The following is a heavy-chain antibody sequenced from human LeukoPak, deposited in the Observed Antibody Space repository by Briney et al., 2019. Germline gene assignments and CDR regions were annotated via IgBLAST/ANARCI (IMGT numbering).Heavy chain of an antibody. D-gene: IGHD3-22*01. V-gene: IGHV3-66*01. CDR1: GFSVSGNY. CDR3: ARAPLSPYHYDPQRPKGYFDY. Sequence: GGSLRPSCAASGFSVSGNYMNWVRQAPGRGLEWVSIIYSGGKTYHADSVKGRFTISRDSSKNTVYLQMNSLRAEDTAVYYCARAPLSPYHYDPQRPKGYFDYWGQGTLVTVSS. CDR2: IYSGGKT. J-gene: IGHJ4*02.